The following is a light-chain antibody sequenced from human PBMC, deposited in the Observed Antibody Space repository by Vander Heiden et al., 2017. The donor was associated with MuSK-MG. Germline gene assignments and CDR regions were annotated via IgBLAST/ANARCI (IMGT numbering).Light chain of an antibody. CDR1: QSVSSY. CDR3: QHRSNWPLYT. Sequence: EIVLTQSPATLSLSPGERATLSCRASQSVSSYLAWYQQKPGQAPRLLIYDASNRATGIPARFSGSGSGTDFTLTISILGPEDFAVYYCQHRSNWPLYTFGQGTKLEIK. J-gene: IGKJ2*01. CDR2: DAS. V-gene: IGKV3-11*01.